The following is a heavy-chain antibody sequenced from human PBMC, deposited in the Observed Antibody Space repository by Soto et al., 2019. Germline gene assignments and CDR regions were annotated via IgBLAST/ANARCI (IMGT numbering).Heavy chain of an antibody. V-gene: IGHV4-31*03. J-gene: IGHJ4*02. CDR2: IYYSGST. CDR3: VRASIAAAGTTGCYLDY. CDR1: GGSISSGGYY. D-gene: IGHD6-13*01. Sequence: PSETLSLTCTVSGGSISSGGYYWSWIRQHPGKGLEWIGYIYYSGSTYYNPSLKSRVTISVDTSKNQFSLKLSSVTAADTAVYYCVRASIAAAGTTGCYLDYWGQGTLVTVSS.